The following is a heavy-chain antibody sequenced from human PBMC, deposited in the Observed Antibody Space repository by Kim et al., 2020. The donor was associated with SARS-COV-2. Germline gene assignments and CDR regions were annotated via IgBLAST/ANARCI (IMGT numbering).Heavy chain of an antibody. CDR1: GYTFTGYG. CDR2: ISAYNGNT. J-gene: IGHJ4*02. Sequence: ASVKVSCKASGYTFTGYGISWVRQAPGQGLEWMGWISAYNGNTNYAQKLQGRVTMTTDTSTSTAYMELRSLRSDDTAVYYCARPHTYYYDSSGYYLDYWGQGTLVTVSS. D-gene: IGHD3-22*01. CDR3: ARPHTYYYDSSGYYLDY. V-gene: IGHV1-18*01.